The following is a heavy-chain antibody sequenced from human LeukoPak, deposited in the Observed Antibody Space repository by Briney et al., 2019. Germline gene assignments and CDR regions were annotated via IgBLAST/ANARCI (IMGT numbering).Heavy chain of an antibody. Sequence: GGSLRLSCAASGFTVSSNYMSWVRQAPGKGLEWVANIKQDGSEKYYVDSVKGRFTISRDNAKNSLSLQMSSLRAEDTAVYYCAKSSSSYYYYDNMDVWGKGTTVTVSS. J-gene: IGHJ6*03. CDR3: AKSSSSYYYYDNMDV. CDR1: GFTVSSNY. D-gene: IGHD6-6*01. CDR2: IKQDGSEK. V-gene: IGHV3-7*01.